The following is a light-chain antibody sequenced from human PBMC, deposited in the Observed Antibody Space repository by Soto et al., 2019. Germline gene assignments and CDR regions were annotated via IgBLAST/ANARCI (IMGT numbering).Light chain of an antibody. CDR1: SSDVGGYNY. CDR3: SSYTSSSTRV. V-gene: IGLV2-14*01. J-gene: IGLJ3*02. CDR2: EVS. Sequence: QSVLTHPASVSGSPGQSITISCTGTSSDVGGYNYVSWYQQYPGKAPKLMIYEVSNRPSGVSNRFSGSKSGNTASLTISGLQAEDEADYYCSSYTSSSTRVFGGGTKLTVL.